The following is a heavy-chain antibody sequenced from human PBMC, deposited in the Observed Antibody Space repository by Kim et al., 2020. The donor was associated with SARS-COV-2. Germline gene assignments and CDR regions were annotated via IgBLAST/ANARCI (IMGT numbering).Heavy chain of an antibody. V-gene: IGHV1-8*01. D-gene: IGHD1-26*01. CDR2: MNPNSGNT. J-gene: IGHJ6*03. CDR3: ARAPPRWELLGYCYNYMYV. CDR1: GYTFTRYD. Sequence: ASVKVSCKASGYTFTRYDINWVRQATGQGLEWMGWMNPNSGNTGYAQKFQGRVTMTRNTSISTAYMELSSLRSEDTDVYYCARAPPRWELLGYCYNYMYVWGEGTTVTCSS.